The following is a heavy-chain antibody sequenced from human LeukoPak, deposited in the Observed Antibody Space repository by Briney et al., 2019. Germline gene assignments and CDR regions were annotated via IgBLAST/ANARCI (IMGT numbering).Heavy chain of an antibody. Sequence: PSETLSLTCAVYGGSFSGYYWSWIRQTPEKGLEWIGSLYYSGSTNYNPSLKSRVSILGDTSKKQFFLNLRSVTAADTAVYYCASASQSYYVGHYFDTWGQGILVSVSS. CDR2: LYYSGST. D-gene: IGHD1-26*01. CDR3: ASASQSYYVGHYFDT. CDR1: GGSFSGYY. V-gene: IGHV4-34*01. J-gene: IGHJ4*02.